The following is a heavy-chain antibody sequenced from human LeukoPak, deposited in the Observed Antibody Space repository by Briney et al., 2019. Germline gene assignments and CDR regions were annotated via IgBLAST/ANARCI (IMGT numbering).Heavy chain of an antibody. D-gene: IGHD1-26*01. V-gene: IGHV3-30*04. CDR2: ISYDGSNT. Sequence: PGGSLRLSCAASGFIFRSYAMHWVRQAPGKGLEWVTLISYDGSNTYYADSVKGRFTISRDNSKNTLYLQMNSPRVEDTAVYYCARSFSGSYPDFDYWGQGALVTVSS. CDR1: GFIFRSYA. CDR3: ARSFSGSYPDFDY. J-gene: IGHJ4*02.